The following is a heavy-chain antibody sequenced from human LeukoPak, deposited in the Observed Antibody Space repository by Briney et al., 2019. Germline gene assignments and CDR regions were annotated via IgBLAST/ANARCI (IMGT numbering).Heavy chain of an antibody. CDR3: ATQTGDYYYYYMDV. CDR2: INHSGST. J-gene: IGHJ6*03. V-gene: IGHV4-34*01. CDR1: GGSISSYY. Sequence: PSETLSLTCTVSGGSISSYYWSWIRQPPGKGLEWIGEINHSGSTNYNPSLKSRVTISVDTSKNQFSLKLSSVTAADTAVYYCATQTGDYYYYYMDVWGKGTTVTVSS.